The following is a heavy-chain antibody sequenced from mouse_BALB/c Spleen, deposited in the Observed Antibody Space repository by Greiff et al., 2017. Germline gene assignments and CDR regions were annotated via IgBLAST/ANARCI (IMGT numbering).Heavy chain of an antibody. V-gene: IGHV4-1*02. Sequence: EVQLQQSGGGLVKPGGSLKLSCAASGFDFSRYWMSWVRQAPGKGLEWIGEINPDSSTINYTPSLKDKFIISRDNAKNTLYLQMSKVRSEDTALYYCARPGGNYYAMDYWGQGTSVTVSS. CDR3: ARPGGNYYAMDY. D-gene: IGHD2-1*01. CDR2: INPDSSTI. J-gene: IGHJ4*01. CDR1: GFDFSRYW.